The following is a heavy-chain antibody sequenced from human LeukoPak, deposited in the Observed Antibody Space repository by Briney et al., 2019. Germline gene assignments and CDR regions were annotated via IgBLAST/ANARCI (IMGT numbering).Heavy chain of an antibody. D-gene: IGHD3-3*02. V-gene: IGHV3-48*03. CDR3: ARDSRRHSMSQLNFYYYGMDV. CDR2: ISSSDTTI. Sequence: NPGGSLRLSCAASGFSFTSYEMNWVRQAPGKGLEWISYISSSDTTIYYADSVKGRFTISRDNAKNSLYLQMNSLRAEDTAVYYCARDSRRHSMSQLNFYYYGMDVWGQGTTVTVSS. CDR1: GFSFTSYE. J-gene: IGHJ6*02.